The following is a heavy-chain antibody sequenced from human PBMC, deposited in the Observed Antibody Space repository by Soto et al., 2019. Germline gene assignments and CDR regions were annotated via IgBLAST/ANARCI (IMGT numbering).Heavy chain of an antibody. CDR2: IIPIFGTA. D-gene: IGHD6-6*01. CDR3: ARAAPPDSSSPGGYYYYYGMDV. J-gene: IGHJ6*02. Sequence: QVQLVQSGAEVKKPGSSVKVSCKASGGTFSSYAISWVRQAPGQGLEWMGGIIPIFGTANYAQKFQGRVTITADESTSTAYMELSSLRSEDTAVYYCARAAPPDSSSPGGYYYYYGMDVWGQGTTVTVSS. CDR1: GGTFSSYA. V-gene: IGHV1-69*01.